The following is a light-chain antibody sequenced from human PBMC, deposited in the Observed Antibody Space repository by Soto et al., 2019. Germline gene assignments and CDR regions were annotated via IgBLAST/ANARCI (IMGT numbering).Light chain of an antibody. J-gene: IGKJ5*01. Sequence: DIVMTQSPATLSVSPGERATLSCRASQNINTNLAWYQQKPGQAPRLLVYGAFTRAPGIPARFSGSGSGTEFALNITSLQSEDFAVYYCQQYNNWPPITLRQGTRLEIK. CDR3: QQYNNWPPIT. V-gene: IGKV3-15*01. CDR1: QNINTN. CDR2: GAF.